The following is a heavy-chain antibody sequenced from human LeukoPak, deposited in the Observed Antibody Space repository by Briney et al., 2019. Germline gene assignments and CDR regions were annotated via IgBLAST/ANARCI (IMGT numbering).Heavy chain of an antibody. Sequence: ASVKVSCKASGYTFTRYYMHGVRQAPRHGLEGLGVINSSGGRTRKAPKFQGRGTITKDTSTSTVYMELSSLRSEDTAVYYCARGREIVVVMGEDFDIWGQGTMVTVSS. CDR1: GYTFTRYY. D-gene: IGHD3-22*01. J-gene: IGHJ3*02. CDR2: INSSGGRT. CDR3: ARGREIVVVMGEDFDI. V-gene: IGHV1-46*01.